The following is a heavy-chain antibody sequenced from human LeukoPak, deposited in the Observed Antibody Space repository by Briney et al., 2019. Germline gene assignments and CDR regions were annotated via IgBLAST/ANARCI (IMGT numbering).Heavy chain of an antibody. J-gene: IGHJ4*02. CDR1: GFTFSDYG. CDR2: ISGSGATT. D-gene: IGHD2-21*02. Sequence: QAGGSLRLSCAASGFTFSDYGMSWVRQTPGKGLEWVSAISGSGATTYYTDSVKGRFTISRDNSKNTLYLQMNSLRAEDTAVYYCAKDGELLVPFDYWGQGTLVTVSS. V-gene: IGHV3-23*01. CDR3: AKDGELLVPFDY.